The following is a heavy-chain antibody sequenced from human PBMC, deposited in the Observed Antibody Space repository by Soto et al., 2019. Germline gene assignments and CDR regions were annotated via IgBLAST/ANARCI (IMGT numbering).Heavy chain of an antibody. J-gene: IGHJ4*02. CDR3: ASRSLLWFGDPAYYFDY. D-gene: IGHD3-10*01. V-gene: IGHV4-39*01. CDR2: IYYSGST. CDR1: GGSISSSSYY. Sequence: SETLSLTCTVSGGSISSSSYYWGWIRQPPGKGLEWAGTIYYSGSTYYNPSLESRVTISVDTSKNQFSLKVPSVTAADTAVYFCASRSLLWFGDPAYYFDYWGQGTLVTVSS.